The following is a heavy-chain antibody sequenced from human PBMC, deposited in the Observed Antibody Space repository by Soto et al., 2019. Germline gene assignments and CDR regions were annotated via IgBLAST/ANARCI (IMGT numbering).Heavy chain of an antibody. CDR1: GGSISSSNW. J-gene: IGHJ3*02. V-gene: IGHV4-4*02. CDR3: AGVGIVVDDGDAFDI. CDR2: IYHSGST. Sequence: PSETLSLTCAVSGGSISSSNWWSWVRQPPGKGLEWIGEIYHSGSTNYNPSLKSRVTISVDKSKNQFSLKLSSVTAADTAVYYCAGVGIVVDDGDAFDIWGQGTMVTVSS. D-gene: IGHD3-22*01.